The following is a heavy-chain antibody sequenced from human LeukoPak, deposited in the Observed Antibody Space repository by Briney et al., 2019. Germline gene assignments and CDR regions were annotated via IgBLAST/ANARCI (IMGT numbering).Heavy chain of an antibody. D-gene: IGHD3-22*01. CDR2: IYYSGST. CDR1: GGSISSYY. J-gene: IGHJ3*02. V-gene: IGHV4-59*01. Sequence: SETLSLTCTVSGGSISSYYWSWIRQPPGKGLEWIGYIYYSGSTNYNPSLKSRVTISVDTSENQFSLKLSSVTAADTAVYYCARDPYYYDSSGYSSSHAFDIWGQGTMVTVSS. CDR3: ARDPYYYDSSGYSSSHAFDI.